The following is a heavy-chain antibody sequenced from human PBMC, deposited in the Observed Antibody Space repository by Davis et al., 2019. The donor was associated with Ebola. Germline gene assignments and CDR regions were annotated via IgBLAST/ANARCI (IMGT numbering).Heavy chain of an antibody. V-gene: IGHV4-34*01. Sequence: SETLSLTCAVYGGSFSGYYWSWIRRPPGKGLEWIGEINHSGSTNYNPSLKSRVTISVDTSKNQFSLKLSSVTAADTAVYYCAREGFWSGYRSRFDYWGQGTLVTVSS. CDR3: AREGFWSGYRSRFDY. J-gene: IGHJ4*02. CDR2: INHSGST. CDR1: GGSFSGYY. D-gene: IGHD3-3*01.